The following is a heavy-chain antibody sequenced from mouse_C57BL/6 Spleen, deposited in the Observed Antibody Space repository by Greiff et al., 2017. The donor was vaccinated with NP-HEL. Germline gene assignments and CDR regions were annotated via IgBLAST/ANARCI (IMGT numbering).Heavy chain of an antibody. CDR1: GFSLSTFGMG. D-gene: IGHD1-1*01. V-gene: IGHV8-8*01. Sequence: QVTLKESGPGILQPSQTLSLTCSFSGFSLSTFGMGVGWIRQPSGKGLEWLAHIWWDDDKYYNPALKSRLTISKDTSKNQVFLKIANVDTADTATYYCARPHYYGSEAWFAYWGQGTLVTVSA. CDR3: ARPHYYGSEAWFAY. CDR2: IWWDDDK. J-gene: IGHJ3*01.